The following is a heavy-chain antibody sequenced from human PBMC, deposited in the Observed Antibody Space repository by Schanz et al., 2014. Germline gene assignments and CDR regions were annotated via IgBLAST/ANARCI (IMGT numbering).Heavy chain of an antibody. CDR2: IYYSGGT. J-gene: IGHJ4*02. CDR3: ARDRLAAQGIDY. CDR1: GGSINSDAFY. D-gene: IGHD6-6*01. V-gene: IGHV4-31*03. Sequence: QVQLQESGPGVVKPSQTLSLTCTVSGGSINSDAFYWTWIRQHPGKGLERVGYIYYSGGTYYSPSLKSRVSISLDTSKNQFSLNLSSVTAADTVVYYCARDRLAAQGIDYWGQGTLVTVSS.